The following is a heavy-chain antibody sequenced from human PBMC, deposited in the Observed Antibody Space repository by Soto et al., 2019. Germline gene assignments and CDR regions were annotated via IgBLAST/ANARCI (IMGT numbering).Heavy chain of an antibody. CDR1: GFTFSSYA. D-gene: IGHD2-8*02. CDR2: ISFDGLNK. V-gene: IGHV3-30-3*01. J-gene: IGHJ4*02. CDR3: AREGGVLVSYFDY. Sequence: GGSLRLSCAASGFTFSSYAMHWVRQAPGKGLEWVAVISFDGLNKYYADSVKGQFTISRDNSKNTLYLQMNSLRAEDTAVYYCAREGGVLVSYFDYWGQGTLVTVSS.